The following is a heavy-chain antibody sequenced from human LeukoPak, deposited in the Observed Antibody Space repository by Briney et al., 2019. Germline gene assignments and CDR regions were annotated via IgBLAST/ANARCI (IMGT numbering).Heavy chain of an antibody. D-gene: IGHD1-26*01. J-gene: IGHJ4*02. Sequence: GGSLRLSCAASEFTFSNYGMHWVRQAPGKGLEWVAFTRYDGNNKYYADSVKGRFTISRDNSKNTLYLQMNSLRADDTAVYYCAKSRSYSYYFDYWGQGTLVTVSS. V-gene: IGHV3-30*02. CDR3: AKSRSYSYYFDY. CDR2: TRYDGNNK. CDR1: EFTFSNYG.